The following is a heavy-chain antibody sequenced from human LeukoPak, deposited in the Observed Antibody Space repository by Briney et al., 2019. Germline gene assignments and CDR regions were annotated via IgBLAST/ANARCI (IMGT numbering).Heavy chain of an antibody. V-gene: IGHV1-46*01. D-gene: IGHD6-19*01. CDR3: ARRAAVAGRLGDAFDI. Sequence: GASVKVSCKASGYTFTSYYMHWVRQAPGQGLEWMGIINPSGGSTSYAQKFQGRVTMTRDMSTSTVYMELSSLRSEDTAVYYCARRAAVAGRLGDAFDIWGQGTMVTVSS. CDR2: INPSGGST. CDR1: GYTFTSYY. J-gene: IGHJ3*02.